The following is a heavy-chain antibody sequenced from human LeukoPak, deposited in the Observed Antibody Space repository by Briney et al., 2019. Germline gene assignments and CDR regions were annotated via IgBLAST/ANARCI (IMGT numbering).Heavy chain of an antibody. D-gene: IGHD5-24*01. CDR3: ASRDKGYYYGMDV. CDR2: INADGSTT. J-gene: IGHJ6*02. Sequence: GGSLRLSCAASGFTFGNSWVHWVRQAPGKGLVWVSLINADGSTTTYADSVKGRFTISRDNARNTLYLQMNSLRAEDTAVYYCASRDKGYYYGMDVWGQGTTVTVSS. CDR1: GFTFGNSW. V-gene: IGHV3-74*01.